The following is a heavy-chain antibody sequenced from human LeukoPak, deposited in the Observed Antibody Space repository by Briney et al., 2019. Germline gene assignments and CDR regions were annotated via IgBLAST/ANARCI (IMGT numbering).Heavy chain of an antibody. Sequence: GESLQISCEASGYTFTHQWIGWVRQLPGTGLEGVGIIYPRDSDTIYSPSFQGHVTISADTSINTAYLEWRSLEASDTAMYYCARHSDVVGAIWGQGTQVTVSS. V-gene: IGHV5-51*01. J-gene: IGHJ4*02. CDR2: IYPRDSDT. D-gene: IGHD3-16*01. CDR1: GYTFTHQW. CDR3: ARHSDVVGAI.